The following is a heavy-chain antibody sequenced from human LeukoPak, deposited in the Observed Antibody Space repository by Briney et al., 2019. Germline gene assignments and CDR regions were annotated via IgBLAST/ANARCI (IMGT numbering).Heavy chain of an antibody. CDR1: GFTFDDYG. CDR2: VDWSGGRT. CDR3: VRSRSYYFDY. Sequence: GGSLRLSCAASGFTFDDYGMTWVRQDPGRRLEWVSTVDWSGGRTSYADSVKGRFTISRDNAKNSLYLQMNSLRAEDTALYFCVRSRSYYFDYWGQGNLVTVSS. D-gene: IGHD1-26*01. J-gene: IGHJ4*02. V-gene: IGHV3-20*04.